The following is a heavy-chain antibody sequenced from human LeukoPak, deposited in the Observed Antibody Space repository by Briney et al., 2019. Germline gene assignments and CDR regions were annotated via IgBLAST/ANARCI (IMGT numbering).Heavy chain of an antibody. V-gene: IGHV1-69*13. D-gene: IGHD3-3*01. J-gene: IGHJ5*02. CDR1: GGTFSSYA. Sequence: ASVKVSCKASGGTFSSYAISWVRQAPGQGLEWMGGIIPIFGTANYAQKFQGRVTITADESTSTAYMELSSLRSEDTAVYYCAPHHPANDFWSGSQQYNWFDPWGQGTLVTVSS. CDR2: IIPIFGTA. CDR3: APHHPANDFWSGSQQYNWFDP.